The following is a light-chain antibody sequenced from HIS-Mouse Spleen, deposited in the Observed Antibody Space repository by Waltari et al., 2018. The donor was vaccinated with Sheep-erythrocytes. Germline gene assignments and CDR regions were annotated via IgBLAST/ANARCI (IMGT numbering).Light chain of an antibody. J-gene: IGLJ2*01. CDR2: DVS. V-gene: IGLV2-11*01. Sequence: QSALTQPRSVSGSPGQPVTISCTGTSSDVGGYNYVSSYQPHPVQAPTLLIYDVSKRPSGVPDRFSGSKSGNTASLTISVLQAEDEADYYCCSYAGSYTFVVFGGGTKLTVL. CDR3: CSYAGSYTFVV. CDR1: SSDVGGYNY.